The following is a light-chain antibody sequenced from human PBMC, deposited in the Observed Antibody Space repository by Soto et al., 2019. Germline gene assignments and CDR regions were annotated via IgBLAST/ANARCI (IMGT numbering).Light chain of an antibody. J-gene: IGKJ1*01. V-gene: IGKV1-5*01. CDR3: QQYHSYWT. CDR1: QNIRSR. CDR2: DAS. Sequence: DLQITQPPSALSAYVGHRVNITSRASQNIRSRLAWFQQKPGKAPKLLIYDASSLESGVPQRFSGSGSGTEFTLTISSLKTDDFSTYYRQQYHSYWTFGQGTKVDIK.